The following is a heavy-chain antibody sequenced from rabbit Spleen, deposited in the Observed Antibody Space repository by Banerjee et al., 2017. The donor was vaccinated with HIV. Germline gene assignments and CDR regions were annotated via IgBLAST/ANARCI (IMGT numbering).Heavy chain of an antibody. D-gene: IGHD2-1*01. CDR1: GFSFSSSYY. Sequence: QSLEESGGDMVKPGASPTLTCTASGFSFSSSYYMCWVRQAPGKGLEWIGCMYPDGVGSTAYASWAKGRFTISKTSSTTVALQMTSLTGADMATYFCANYLIADYFNLWGPGTLVTVS. J-gene: IGHJ4*01. CDR2: MYPDGVGST. CDR3: ANYLIADYFNL. V-gene: IGHV1S40*01.